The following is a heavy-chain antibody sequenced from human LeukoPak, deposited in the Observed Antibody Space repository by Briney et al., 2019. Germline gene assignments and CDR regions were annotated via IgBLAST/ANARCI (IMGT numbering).Heavy chain of an antibody. CDR1: GFTFSSYG. V-gene: IGHV3-30*02. D-gene: IGHD1-20*01. Sequence: GGSLRLSCAASGFTFSSYGMHWVRQAPGKGLEWVAFIRYDGSNKYYADSVKGRFTISRDNSKNTLYLQMNSLRAEDTAVYYCARTIVGITGTTLDYWGQGTLVTVSS. CDR3: ARTIVGITGTTLDY. J-gene: IGHJ4*02. CDR2: IRYDGSNK.